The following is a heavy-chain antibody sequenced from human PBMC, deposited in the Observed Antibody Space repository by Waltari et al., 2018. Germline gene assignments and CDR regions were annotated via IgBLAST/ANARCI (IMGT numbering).Heavy chain of an antibody. CDR1: GFKFGSSP. D-gene: IGHD2-15*01. J-gene: IGHJ4*02. CDR3: AKSRTWLLLKGDGVDD. CDR2: ISSRDTPT. Sequence: EVQLRESGGALIQPGGSLRLSCAVSGFKFGSSPMARVRQAPGKGLEWVSVISSRDTPTFYADSVGGRFTISRDNSRNTLYLQMNGLRADDTAVYYCAKSRTWLLLKGDGVDDWGQGTLVTVSS. V-gene: IGHV3-23*01.